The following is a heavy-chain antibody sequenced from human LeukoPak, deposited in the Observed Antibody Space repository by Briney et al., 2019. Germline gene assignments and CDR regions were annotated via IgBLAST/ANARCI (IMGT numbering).Heavy chain of an antibody. D-gene: IGHD6-19*01. CDR2: INSDGSST. J-gene: IGHJ3*02. V-gene: IGHV3-74*01. Sequence: GGSLRLSCAASGFTFSSYCMHWVRQAPGKGLVGVSRINSDGSSTYYADSVKGRFTISRDNSKNTLYLQMNSLRAEDTAVYYCAKGGSSGWFDAFDIWGQGTMVTVSS. CDR1: GFTFSSYC. CDR3: AKGGSSGWFDAFDI.